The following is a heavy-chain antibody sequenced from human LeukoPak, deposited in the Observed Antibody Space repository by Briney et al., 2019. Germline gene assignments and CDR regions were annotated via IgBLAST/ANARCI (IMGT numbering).Heavy chain of an antibody. CDR1: GFTFSSYA. D-gene: IGHD3-10*01. J-gene: IGHJ5*02. CDR3: AKGHILLWFVA. Sequence: GGSLRLSCAASGFTFSSYAMSWVHQAPGKGLEWVSAISGSGGSTYYADSVKGRFTISRDNSKNTLYLQMNSLRAEDTAVYYCAKGHILLWFVAWGQGTLVTVSS. CDR2: ISGSGGST. V-gene: IGHV3-23*01.